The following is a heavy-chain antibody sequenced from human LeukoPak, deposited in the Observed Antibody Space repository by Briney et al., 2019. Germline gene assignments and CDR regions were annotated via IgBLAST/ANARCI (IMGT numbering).Heavy chain of an antibody. CDR1: GYTFTSYD. D-gene: IGHD3-3*01. Sequence: ASVKVSCKASGYTFTSYDINWVRQATGQGLEWMGWMNPNSGNTGYAQKFQGRVTMTRNTSISTAYMELSSLRSEDTVVYYCARGHNDFWSGYYPTNDYWGQGTLVTVSS. J-gene: IGHJ4*02. CDR2: MNPNSGNT. CDR3: ARGHNDFWSGYYPTNDY. V-gene: IGHV1-8*01.